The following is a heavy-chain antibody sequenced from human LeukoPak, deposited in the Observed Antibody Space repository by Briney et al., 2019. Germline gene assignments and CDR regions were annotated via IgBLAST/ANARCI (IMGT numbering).Heavy chain of an antibody. D-gene: IGHD3-10*01. CDR1: GFTFSSFG. V-gene: IGHV3-30*03. CDR2: ISYDGSNK. J-gene: IGHJ4*02. Sequence: GRSMRLSSAAFGFTFSSFGMHWVRPAPGQGLEWVAVISYDGSNKYYADSVKGRFTISRDNSKNTLYLQMNSLRAEDTAVYYCASSFTMVRGVINNWGQGTLVTVSS. CDR3: ASSFTMVRGVINN.